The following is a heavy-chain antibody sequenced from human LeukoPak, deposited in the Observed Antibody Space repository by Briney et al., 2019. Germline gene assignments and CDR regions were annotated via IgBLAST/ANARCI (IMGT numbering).Heavy chain of an antibody. Sequence: PGRSLRLSCAASGFTFSSYGMHWVRQAPGKGLEWVAVIWYDGSNKYYADSVKGRFTISRDNSKNTLYLQMNSLRAEDTAVYYCARSYYDSSGYPQYWGQGTLVTVFS. D-gene: IGHD3-22*01. V-gene: IGHV3-33*01. CDR1: GFTFSSYG. J-gene: IGHJ4*02. CDR3: ARSYYDSSGYPQY. CDR2: IWYDGSNK.